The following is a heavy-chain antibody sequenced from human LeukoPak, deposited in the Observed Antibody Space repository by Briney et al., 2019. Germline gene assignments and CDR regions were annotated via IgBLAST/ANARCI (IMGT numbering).Heavy chain of an antibody. Sequence: SGGSLRLSCAASGITFSDHYMSWIRQAPGKGLEWLSYISSGGDSIYYADSVKGRFTISRDNAKNSVSLQMNSLRAEDTAVYYCARGTMFPYYFDYWGQGTLVTVSS. CDR2: ISSGGDSI. CDR3: ARGTMFPYYFDY. J-gene: IGHJ4*02. CDR1: GITFSDHY. V-gene: IGHV3-11*04. D-gene: IGHD3-10*02.